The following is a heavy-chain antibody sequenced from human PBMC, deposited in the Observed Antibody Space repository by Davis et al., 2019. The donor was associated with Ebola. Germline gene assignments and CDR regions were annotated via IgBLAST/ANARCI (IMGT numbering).Heavy chain of an antibody. Sequence: MPSETLSLTCAVYGGSFSGYCWSWIRQPPGKGLEWIGEINHSGSTNYNPSLKSRVTISVDTSKNQFSLKLSSVTAADTAVYYCARLVGPTANFDYWGQGTLVTVSS. CDR2: INHSGST. V-gene: IGHV4-34*01. CDR3: ARLVGPTANFDY. D-gene: IGHD1-26*01. J-gene: IGHJ4*02. CDR1: GGSFSGYC.